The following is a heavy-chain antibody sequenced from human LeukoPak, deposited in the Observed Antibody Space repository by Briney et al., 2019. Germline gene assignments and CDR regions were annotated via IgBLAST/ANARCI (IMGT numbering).Heavy chain of an antibody. J-gene: IGHJ4*02. CDR3: AELMGKYIVVVPAVQLDY. D-gene: IGHD2-2*01. CDR1: GFTFSSYA. V-gene: IGHV3-23*01. CDR2: ISGSGGST. Sequence: GGSLRLSCAASGFTFSSYAMSWVRQAPGKGLEWVSAISGSGGSTYYADSVKGRFTISRDNSKNTLYLQMNSLRAEDTAVYYCAELMGKYIVVVPAVQLDYWGQGTLVTVSS.